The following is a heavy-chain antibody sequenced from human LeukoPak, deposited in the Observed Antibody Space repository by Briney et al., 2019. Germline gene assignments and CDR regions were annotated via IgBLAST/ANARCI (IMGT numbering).Heavy chain of an antibody. CDR1: GGSISGGYS. V-gene: IGHV4-30-2*01. CDR2: IYHSGTT. D-gene: IGHD5-12*01. Sequence: SQTLSLTCAVSGGSISGGYSWSWVRQPPGKGLEWIGYIYHSGTTYYNPSLKSRVTISVDRSRNQFSLNLSSVTAADTAVYYCARAYSGYDSPRMGFDYWGQGTLVTVSS. CDR3: ARAYSGYDSPRMGFDY. J-gene: IGHJ4*02.